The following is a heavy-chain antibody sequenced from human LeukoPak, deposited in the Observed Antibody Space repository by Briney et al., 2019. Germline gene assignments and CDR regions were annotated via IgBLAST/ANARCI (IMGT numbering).Heavy chain of an antibody. D-gene: IGHD5-12*01. CDR3: ASWHAATISPPGYYYGMDV. CDR1: VYTFTSYG. V-gene: IGHV1-18*01. J-gene: IGHJ6*02. Sequence: ASVKVSCKASVYTFTSYGISWVRQAPGQGLEWMGWISAYNGHTNYAQKLQRRVTMTTDTSTSTAYMEVRSVISDDTAVYYCASWHAATISPPGYYYGMDVWGQGTTVTVSS. CDR2: ISAYNGHT.